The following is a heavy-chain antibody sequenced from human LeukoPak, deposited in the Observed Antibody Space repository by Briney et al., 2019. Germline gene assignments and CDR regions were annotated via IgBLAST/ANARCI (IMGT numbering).Heavy chain of an antibody. CDR3: ARVDRQWQVGNLDY. CDR2: IIPIFGTA. CDR1: GGTFSSYA. D-gene: IGHD6-19*01. J-gene: IGHJ4*02. V-gene: IGHV1-69*13. Sequence: SVKVSCKASGGTFSSYAISWLRQAPGQGLEWMGGIIPIFGTANYAQKFQGRVTITADESTSTAYMELSSLRSEDTAVYYCARVDRQWQVGNLDYWGQGTLVTVSS.